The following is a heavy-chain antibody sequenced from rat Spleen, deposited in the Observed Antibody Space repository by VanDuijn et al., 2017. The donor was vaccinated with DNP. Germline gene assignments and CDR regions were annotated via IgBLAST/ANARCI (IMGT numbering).Heavy chain of an antibody. CDR3: IRWNSGHFDY. D-gene: IGHD4-3*01. V-gene: IGHV5-46*01. Sequence: EVQLVESGGDLVQPGRSMKLSCAASGFTFSHFPMAWVRQAPTKGLEWVAYIGSDGYAPYYGDSVKGRFTISRDNAKSTLYLQMNSLRSEDMATYYCIRWNSGHFDYWGQGVMVTVSS. CDR1: GFTFSHFP. J-gene: IGHJ2*01. CDR2: IGSDGYAP.